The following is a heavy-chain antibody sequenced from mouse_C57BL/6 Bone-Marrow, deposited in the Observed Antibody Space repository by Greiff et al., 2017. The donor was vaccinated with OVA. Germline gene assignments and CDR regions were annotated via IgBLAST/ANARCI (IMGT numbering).Heavy chain of an antibody. CDR2: INPSTGGT. J-gene: IGHJ3*01. Sequence: EVQLQQSGPELVKPGASVKISCKASGYSFTGYYMNWVKQSPEKSLEWIGEINPSTGGTTYHQKFKAKAKLTVDKSSSNAYMQLNSLTSKASEDYFCARRGDGNSVPPWFACWGQGTLVTVSA. V-gene: IGHV1-42*01. CDR3: ARRGDGNSVPPWFAC. CDR1: GYSFTGYY. D-gene: IGHD2-1*01.